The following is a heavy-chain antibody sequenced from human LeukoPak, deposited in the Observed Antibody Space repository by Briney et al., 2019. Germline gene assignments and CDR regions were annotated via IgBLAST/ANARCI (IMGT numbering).Heavy chain of an antibody. CDR2: INPNSGAT. J-gene: IGHJ4*02. CDR1: GYTFTDYY. D-gene: IGHD5-18*01. V-gene: IGHV1-2*02. Sequence: ASVKVSCKASGYTFTDYYIHWVRQAPGQGLEWMGWINPNSGATKYAQNFQGRVTMTRATSISTAYMELSRLRSDDTAVYYCARINTAVTYWGQGTLVTVSS. CDR3: ARINTAVTY.